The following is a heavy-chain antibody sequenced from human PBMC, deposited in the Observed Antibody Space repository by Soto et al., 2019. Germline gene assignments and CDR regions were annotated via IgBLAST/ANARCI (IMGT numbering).Heavy chain of an antibody. CDR3: ARGETDYYYYMDV. CDR2: ISGRGTSP. Sequence: VQLLESGGTLEQPGGSLRLSCTASGFRFSNYAMSWVRQAPGKGLEWVSGISGRGTSPYYADSVKGRFTISRDNSKNTLYLQMNSLRVEDTAVYYCARGETDYYYYMDVWGKGTTVTVSS. CDR1: GFRFSNYA. J-gene: IGHJ6*03. V-gene: IGHV3-23*01.